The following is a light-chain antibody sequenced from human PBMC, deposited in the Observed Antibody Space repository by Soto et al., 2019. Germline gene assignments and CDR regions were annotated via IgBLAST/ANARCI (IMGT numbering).Light chain of an antibody. CDR2: DVS. J-gene: IGLJ1*01. V-gene: IGLV2-14*01. Sequence: QSVLTQPASVSGSPGQSITISCTGTSSDVGGYNYVSWYQQHPGKAPKLMIYDVSNRPSGVSNRFSGSKSGNTASLTISGVQAEDEADYYCSSYTSSSTIGVFGTGTKLTVL. CDR3: SSYTSSSTIGV. CDR1: SSDVGGYNY.